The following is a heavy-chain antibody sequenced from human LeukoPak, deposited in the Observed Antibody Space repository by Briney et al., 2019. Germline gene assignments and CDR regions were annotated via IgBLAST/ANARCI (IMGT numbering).Heavy chain of an antibody. J-gene: IGHJ4*02. V-gene: IGHV1-2*02. CDR2: INPNSGGT. Sequence: ASVKVSCKASGYTFSSLDINWVRQATGQGLEWMGWINPNSGGTNYAQKFRGRVTMTRDTSISTAYMELSRLRSDDTAVYYCARSNDVNLFGYWGQGSLVTVPS. D-gene: IGHD1-1*01. CDR1: GYTFSSLD. CDR3: ARSNDVNLFGY.